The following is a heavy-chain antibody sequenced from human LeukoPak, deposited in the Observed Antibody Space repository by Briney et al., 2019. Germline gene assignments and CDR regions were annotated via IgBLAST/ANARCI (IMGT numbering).Heavy chain of an antibody. Sequence: GGSLRLSCAASGFTFSSFAMSWVRQAPGKGLEWVSVSVVSGSGGDSGGSTYYADSVKGRFTISRYDSNNTLYLQMNNLKVEDTAVYYCAKHRSGIAASGSNYWGQGTLVSVSS. D-gene: IGHD6-13*01. V-gene: IGHV3-23*01. J-gene: IGHJ4*02. CDR1: GFTFSSFA. CDR2: VSGSGGDSGGST. CDR3: AKHRSGIAASGSNY.